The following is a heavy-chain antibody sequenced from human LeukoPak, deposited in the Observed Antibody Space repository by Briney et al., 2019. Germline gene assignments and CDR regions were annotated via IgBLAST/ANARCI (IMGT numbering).Heavy chain of an antibody. J-gene: IGHJ4*02. CDR2: ISSSGSTI. D-gene: IGHD5-12*01. Sequence: PGGSLRLSCAASGFTFSSYEMNWVRQAPGKGLEWVSYISSSGSTIYYADSVKGRFTISRDNAKNSLYLQMNSLRAEDTAVYYCARIRYSGYDFDYWGQGTLVTVSS. CDR3: ARIRYSGYDFDY. V-gene: IGHV3-48*03. CDR1: GFTFSSYE.